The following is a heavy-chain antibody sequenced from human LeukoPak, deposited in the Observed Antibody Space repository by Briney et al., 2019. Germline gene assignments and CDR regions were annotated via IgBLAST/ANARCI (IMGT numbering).Heavy chain of an antibody. J-gene: IGHJ4*02. D-gene: IGHD3-22*01. CDR2: IRSKAYGGTT. CDR1: GFTFGDYA. V-gene: IGHV3-49*04. Sequence: GGSLRLSCTAPGFTFGDYAMSWVRQAPGKGLEWIGFIRSKAYGGTTEYAASVKGRFTISRDDSKSIAYLQMNSLKTEDTAVYYCTRDSNFMMYYYDSSGTHGDYWGQGTLVTVSS. CDR3: TRDSNFMMYYYDSSGTHGDY.